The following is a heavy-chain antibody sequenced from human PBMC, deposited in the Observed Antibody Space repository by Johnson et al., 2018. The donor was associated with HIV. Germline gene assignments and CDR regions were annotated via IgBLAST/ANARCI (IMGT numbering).Heavy chain of an antibody. D-gene: IGHD5-18*01. CDR2: ISYDGSNK. Sequence: VQLVESGGGVVQPGGSLRLSCAASGFTFSSYGMHWVRQAPGKGLEWVAVISYDGSNKYYADSVKGRFTISRDNAKNSLYLQMNSLRAEDTAVYYCARRDAALVTAAFDIWGQGTMVTVSS. J-gene: IGHJ3*02. CDR1: GFTFSSYG. V-gene: IGHV3-30*03. CDR3: ARRDAALVTAAFDI.